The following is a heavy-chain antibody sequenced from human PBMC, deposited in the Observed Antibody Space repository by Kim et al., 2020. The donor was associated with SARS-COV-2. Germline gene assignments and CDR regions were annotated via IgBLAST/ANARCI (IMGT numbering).Heavy chain of an antibody. D-gene: IGHD3-22*01. CDR1: GYTFTDYA. J-gene: IGHJ3*01. CDR2: INTNTGDS. V-gene: IGHV7-4-1*01. Sequence: ASVKVSCKASGYTFTDYAVNWVRQAPGQGLEWMGWINTNTGDSTYAQGFTGRFAFSLDTSVNTAYLQIDNLRTEDTARYYCASPILYYDTVAFDVWGPGTVVTVSS. CDR3: ASPILYYDTVAFDV.